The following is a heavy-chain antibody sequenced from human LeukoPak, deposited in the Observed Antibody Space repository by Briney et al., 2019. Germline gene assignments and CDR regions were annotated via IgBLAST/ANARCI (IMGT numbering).Heavy chain of an antibody. CDR1: GYSISSGYY. D-gene: IGHD1-1*01. Sequence: SETLSLTCTVSGYSISSGYYWGWIRQPPGKGLEWIGSIYHSGSTYYNPSLKSRVTISVDTSKNQFSLKLSSVTAADTAVYYCARAPLGGTPAYYYYYMDVWGKGTTVTVSS. CDR3: ARAPLGGTPAYYYYYMDV. J-gene: IGHJ6*03. V-gene: IGHV4-38-2*02. CDR2: IYHSGST.